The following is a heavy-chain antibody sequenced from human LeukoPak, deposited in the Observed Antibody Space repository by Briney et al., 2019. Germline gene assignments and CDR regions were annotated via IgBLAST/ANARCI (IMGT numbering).Heavy chain of an antibody. CDR2: IYTSGST. V-gene: IGHV4-61*02. J-gene: IGHJ4*02. Sequence: SETLSLTCTVSGGSISSGSYSWSWIRQPAGKGLEWIGRIYTSGSTNYNPSLKSRVTISVDTSKNQFSLKLSSVAAADTAVYYCARDEEYYYDSSVWGQGTLVTVSS. CDR3: ARDEEYYYDSSV. D-gene: IGHD3-22*01. CDR1: GGSISSGSYS.